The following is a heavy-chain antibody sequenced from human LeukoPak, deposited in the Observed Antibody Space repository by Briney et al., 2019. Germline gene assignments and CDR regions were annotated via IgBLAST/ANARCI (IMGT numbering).Heavy chain of an antibody. D-gene: IGHD2-15*01. CDR1: GYTLTGYY. V-gene: IGHV1-2*02. CDR3: ARPYCSGGSCHDYFDY. Sequence: GASVKVSCKASGYTLTGYYMHWVRQAPGQGLEWMGWMNPNSGGTNYAQKFQGRVTMTRDTSISTAYMELGGLTSDDTAVYYCARPYCSGGSCHDYFDYWGQGTLVTVSS. CDR2: MNPNSGGT. J-gene: IGHJ4*02.